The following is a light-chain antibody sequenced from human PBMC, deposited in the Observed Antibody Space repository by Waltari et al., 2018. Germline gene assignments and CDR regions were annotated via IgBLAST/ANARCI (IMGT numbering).Light chain of an antibody. CDR2: DAS. V-gene: IGKV1-27*01. Sequence: DILMTQSPPSLSPSVGARVIITCRASRGISDSLAWYQHKPGKVPELLIYDASTLQSGVPSRFSGSGSGTEFTLTISSLQPEDVATYYCQKYNSAPLTFGGGTKVQIK. J-gene: IGKJ4*01. CDR1: RGISDS. CDR3: QKYNSAPLT.